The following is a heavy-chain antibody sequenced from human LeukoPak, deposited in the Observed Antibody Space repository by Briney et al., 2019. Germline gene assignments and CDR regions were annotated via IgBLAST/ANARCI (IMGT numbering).Heavy chain of an antibody. CDR3: ARGGRYCSSTSCYYFDY. V-gene: IGHV3-33*01. J-gene: IGHJ4*02. CDR2: IWYDGSNK. Sequence: GRSLRLSCAASGFTFSNYGMHWVRQAPGKGLEWVAVIWYDGSNKYYADSVKGRFTISRDNSKNTLYLQMNSLRAEDTAVYYCARGGRYCSSTSCYYFDYWGQGTLVTVSS. CDR1: GFTFSNYG. D-gene: IGHD2-2*01.